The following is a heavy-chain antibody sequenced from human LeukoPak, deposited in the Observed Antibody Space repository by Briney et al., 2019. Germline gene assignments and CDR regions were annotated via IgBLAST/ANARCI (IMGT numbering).Heavy chain of an antibody. D-gene: IGHD3-22*01. J-gene: IGHJ6*02. CDR2: ISYDGSNK. Sequence: QPGGSLRLSCAASGFTFSSYGMHWVRQAPGKGLEWVAVISYDGSNKYYADSVKGRFTISRDNSKNTLYLQMNSLRAEDTAVYYCAKDQYDSSGYQTYYYYYGMVVWGQGTTVTVSS. V-gene: IGHV3-30*18. CDR1: GFTFSSYG. CDR3: AKDQYDSSGYQTYYYYYGMVV.